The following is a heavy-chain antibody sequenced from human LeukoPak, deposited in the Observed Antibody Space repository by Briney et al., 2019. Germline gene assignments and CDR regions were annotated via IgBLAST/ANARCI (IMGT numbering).Heavy chain of an antibody. J-gene: IGHJ6*02. CDR3: ARGPGDSGSGSFRLVPYYYYGMDV. CDR2: IYYRGTT. D-gene: IGHD3-10*01. CDR1: GGSVSSGSHY. V-gene: IGHV4-61*01. Sequence: PSETLSLTCTVSGGSVSSGSHYWNWIRQSPGKGLEWIGYIYYRGTTNYTPSLKSRVTISVDTSKNQFSLKLSSVTAADTAVYFCARGPGDSGSGSFRLVPYYYYGMDVWGQGTTVTVSS.